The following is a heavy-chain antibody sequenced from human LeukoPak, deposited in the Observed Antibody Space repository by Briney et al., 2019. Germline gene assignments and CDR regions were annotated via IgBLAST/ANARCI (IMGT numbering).Heavy chain of an antibody. Sequence: GGSLRLSCAASGFTFSSYAMSWVRQAPGKGLEWVSAISGSGGSTYYADSVKGRFTISRDNSKNTLYLQMNSLRAEDTAVYYGANSPVPAAMEYYFDYWGQGTLVTVSS. J-gene: IGHJ4*02. V-gene: IGHV3-23*01. CDR3: ANSPVPAAMEYYFDY. CDR1: GFTFSSYA. CDR2: ISGSGGST. D-gene: IGHD2-2*01.